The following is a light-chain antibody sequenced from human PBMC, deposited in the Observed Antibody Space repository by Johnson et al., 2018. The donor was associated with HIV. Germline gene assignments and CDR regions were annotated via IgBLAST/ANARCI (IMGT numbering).Light chain of an antibody. CDR3: ATWDSSLSRGV. V-gene: IGLV1-51*02. CDR1: SSNIGNNY. J-gene: IGLJ1*01. CDR2: ENN. Sequence: QPVLTQPPSVSAAPGQKVTISCSGSSSNIGNNYVSWYQQLPGTAPKLLIYENNKRPSGIPDRFSASKSGTSATLGITGLQTGDEAEYYCATWDSSLSRGVFGTGTKVTVL.